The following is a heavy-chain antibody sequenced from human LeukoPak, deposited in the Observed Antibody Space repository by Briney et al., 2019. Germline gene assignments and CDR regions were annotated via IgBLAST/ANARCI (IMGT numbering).Heavy chain of an antibody. CDR3: AKERRPRSYSSSWYVFDY. J-gene: IGHJ4*02. Sequence: PGGTLRLSCAASGFTFSSYGMSWVRQAPGKGLEWVSAISGSGGSTYYADSVKGRFTISRDNSKNTLYLQMNSLRAEDTAVYYCAKERRPRSYSSSWYVFDYWGQGTLVTVSS. CDR2: ISGSGGST. V-gene: IGHV3-23*01. CDR1: GFTFSSYG. D-gene: IGHD6-13*01.